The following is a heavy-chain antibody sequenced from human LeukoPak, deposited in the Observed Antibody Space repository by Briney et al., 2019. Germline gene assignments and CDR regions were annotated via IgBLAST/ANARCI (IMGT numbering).Heavy chain of an antibody. Sequence: GGALRLSCAASGFSFGSYWMTWVRQAPGKGLEWVANIKQDGSEKYYVDSVNRRFTISRDNAKNSLYLQMNSLRAEDTAVYYCARDVYYSGWLIFDYWGQGTMVTVSS. D-gene: IGHD6-19*01. CDR3: ARDVYYSGWLIFDY. V-gene: IGHV3-7*05. J-gene: IGHJ4*02. CDR1: GFSFGSYW. CDR2: IKQDGSEK.